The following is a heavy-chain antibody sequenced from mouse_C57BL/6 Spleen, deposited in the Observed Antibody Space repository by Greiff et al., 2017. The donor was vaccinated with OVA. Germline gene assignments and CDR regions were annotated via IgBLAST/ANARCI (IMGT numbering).Heavy chain of an antibody. V-gene: IGHV14-4*01. CDR1: GFNIKDDY. CDR2: IDPENGDT. J-gene: IGHJ2*01. CDR3: TTYPTDY. D-gene: IGHD5-5*01. Sequence: VQLQQSGAELVRPGASVKLSCTASGFNIKDDYMHWVKQRPEQGLEWIGWIDPENGDTEYASKFQGKATITADTSSSTAYLQLSSLTSEDTAVYYCTTYPTDYWGQGTTLTVSS.